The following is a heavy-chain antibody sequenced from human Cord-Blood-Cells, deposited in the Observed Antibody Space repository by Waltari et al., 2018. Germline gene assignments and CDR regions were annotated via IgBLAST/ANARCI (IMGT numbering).Heavy chain of an antibody. CDR3: ARGSYYYDSSGYYAFDI. J-gene: IGHJ3*02. Sequence: KGLEWVGRTRNKANSYTTEYAASVKGRFTISRDDSKNSLYLQMNSLKTEDTAVYYCARGSYYYDSSGYYAFDIWGQGTMVTVSS. D-gene: IGHD3-22*01. V-gene: IGHV3-72*01. CDR2: TRNKANSYTT.